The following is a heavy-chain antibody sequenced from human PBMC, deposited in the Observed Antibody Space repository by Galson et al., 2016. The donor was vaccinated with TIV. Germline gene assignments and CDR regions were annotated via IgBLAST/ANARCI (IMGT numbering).Heavy chain of an antibody. Sequence: SLRLSCAASGFTFSSYRMNWVRQAPGKGLEWVSSITSSGNHIYYADSLKGQLTISKDNARNSLYLQMNSLRAEDTAVYYCAREGYCSGGTCYSAYYGMDVWGQGTTVTVSS. D-gene: IGHD2-15*01. CDR1: GFTFSSYR. V-gene: IGHV3-21*01. CDR3: AREGYCSGGTCYSAYYGMDV. CDR2: ITSSGNHI. J-gene: IGHJ6*02.